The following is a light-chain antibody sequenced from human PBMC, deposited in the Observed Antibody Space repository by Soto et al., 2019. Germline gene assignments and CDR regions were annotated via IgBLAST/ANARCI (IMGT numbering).Light chain of an antibody. Sequence: IQISKSPSTLSASVGDRVTITCRASQSISSWLAWYQQKPGKAPKILIYDASSLASGVPSRFSGSGSGTECTLTISRLQPDDFETYYCQQYNSYLWTFGQGTKVDIK. CDR1: QSISSW. CDR2: DAS. J-gene: IGKJ1*01. V-gene: IGKV1-5*01. CDR3: QQYNSYLWT.